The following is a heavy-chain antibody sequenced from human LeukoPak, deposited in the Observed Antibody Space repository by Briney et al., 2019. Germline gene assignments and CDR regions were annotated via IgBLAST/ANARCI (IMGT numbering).Heavy chain of an antibody. J-gene: IGHJ4*02. CDR3: ARAGWLRSPNFDY. Sequence: TSVKVSCKASGGTFSSYAISWVRQAPGQGLEWMGGIIPIFGTANYAQKFQGRVTITRDTSASTAYMELSSLRSEDTAVYYCARAGWLRSPNFDYWGQGTLVTVSS. CDR1: GGTFSSYA. D-gene: IGHD5-12*01. V-gene: IGHV1-69*05. CDR2: IIPIFGTA.